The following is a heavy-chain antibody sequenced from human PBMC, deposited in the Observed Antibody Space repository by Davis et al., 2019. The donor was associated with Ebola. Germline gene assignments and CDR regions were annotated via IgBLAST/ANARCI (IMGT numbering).Heavy chain of an antibody. D-gene: IGHD5-24*01. CDR3: AKTVGWLQQAGEEYFQN. J-gene: IGHJ1*01. CDR2: ISGSGTAV. Sequence: PGGSLRLFCAASGFTFSDNYMSWIRQAPGKGLEWVSFISGSGTAVSYADSVRGRFTISRDNAKNSLYLQMHSLRADDTAVYYCAKTVGWLQQAGEEYFQNWGQGTLVTVSS. V-gene: IGHV3-11*01. CDR1: GFTFSDNY.